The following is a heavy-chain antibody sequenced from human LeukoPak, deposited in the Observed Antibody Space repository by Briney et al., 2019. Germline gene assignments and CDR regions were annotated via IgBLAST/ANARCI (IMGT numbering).Heavy chain of an antibody. CDR3: ARDTKVGATTPYYYMDV. V-gene: IGHV1-18*01. CDR2: ISAYNGNT. Sequence: ASVTVSCTASGYTFTSYGISWVRQAPGQGLEWMGWISAYNGNTNYAQKLQGRVTMTTDTSTSTAYMELRSLRSDDTAVYYCARDTKVGATTPYYYMDVWGKGTTVTVSS. CDR1: GYTFTSYG. D-gene: IGHD1-26*01. J-gene: IGHJ6*03.